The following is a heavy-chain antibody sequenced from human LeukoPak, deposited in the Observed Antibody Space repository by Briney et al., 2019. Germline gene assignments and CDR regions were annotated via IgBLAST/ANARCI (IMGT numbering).Heavy chain of an antibody. CDR2: IRYDGSNK. Sequence: GGSLRLSCAASGFTFSSYGMHWVRQAPGKGLEWVAFIRYDGSNKYYADSVKGRFTISRDNSKNTLYLQMNSLGAEDTAVYYCAKSLPHLRAFDYWGQGTLVTVSS. V-gene: IGHV3-30*02. CDR1: GFTFSSYG. J-gene: IGHJ4*02. CDR3: AKSLPHLRAFDY.